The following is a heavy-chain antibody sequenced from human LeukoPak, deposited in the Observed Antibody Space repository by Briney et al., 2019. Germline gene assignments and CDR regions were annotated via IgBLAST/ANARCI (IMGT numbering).Heavy chain of an antibody. Sequence: ASVKVSCKASGGTFSSYAISWVRQAPGQGLEWMGGIIPIFGTANYAQKFQGRVTITTDESTSTAYMELSSLRSEDTAVYYCASEGTIFGVVIWGQGTLVTVSS. J-gene: IGHJ4*02. D-gene: IGHD3-3*01. V-gene: IGHV1-69*05. CDR3: ASEGTIFGVVI. CDR1: GGTFSSYA. CDR2: IIPIFGTA.